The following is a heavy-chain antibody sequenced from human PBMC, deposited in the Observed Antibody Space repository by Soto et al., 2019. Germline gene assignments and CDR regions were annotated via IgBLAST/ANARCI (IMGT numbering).Heavy chain of an antibody. V-gene: IGHV3-33*01. D-gene: IGHD3-22*01. CDR1: GFSFSSYG. CDR3: AIDLLNSGSYYFDH. J-gene: IGHJ4*02. CDR2: IWYDGSNK. Sequence: GGSLRLSCAASGFSFSSYGIHWVRQAPGKGLEWVAIIWYDGSNKYYAESVKGRFTISRDNSKNTVWLQMDSLRAEDAAVYYCAIDLLNSGSYYFDHWGQGTPVTVSS.